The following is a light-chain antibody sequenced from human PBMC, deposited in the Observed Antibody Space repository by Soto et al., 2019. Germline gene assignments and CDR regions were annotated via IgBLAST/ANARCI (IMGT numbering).Light chain of an antibody. CDR2: GAS. CDR3: EQYNNGPPYT. J-gene: IGKJ2*01. V-gene: IGKV3-15*01. CDR1: QSVSSN. Sequence: EIVMTQSPATLSVSPGERVTLSCRASQSVSSNLAWYQQKPGQAPRLLIYGASTRATGIPARFSGSGSGTEFTLAISSLQSEDFAVYYCEQYNNGPPYTFGQGTKLELK.